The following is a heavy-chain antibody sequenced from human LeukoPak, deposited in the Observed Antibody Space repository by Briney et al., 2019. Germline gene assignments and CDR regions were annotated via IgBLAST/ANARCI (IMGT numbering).Heavy chain of an antibody. V-gene: IGHV4-39*01. J-gene: IGHJ5*02. CDR1: GGSISSSSYY. CDR2: IYYNGST. CDR3: ARLRDWDWFYP. D-gene: IGHD2-21*01. Sequence: SETLSLTCTVSGGSISSSSYYWGWIRQPPGKGLERSGRIYYNGSTYYNRPLNSRVTISVDTSKNQFSLKLSSVTAADTAVYYCARLRDWDWFYPWGQGTLVTVSS.